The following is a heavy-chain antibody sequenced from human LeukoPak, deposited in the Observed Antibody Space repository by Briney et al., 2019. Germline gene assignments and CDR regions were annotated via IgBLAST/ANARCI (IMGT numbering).Heavy chain of an antibody. V-gene: IGHV1-69*05. J-gene: IGHJ4*02. CDR1: GGTFSSYA. Sequence: ASVKVSCKASGGTFSSYAISWVRQAPGQGLEWMGGIIPIFGTANYAQKSQGRVTITTDESTSTAYMELSSLRSEDTAVYYCARDSDSSGWATFDYWGQGTLVTVSS. CDR2: IIPIFGTA. CDR3: ARDSDSSGWATFDY. D-gene: IGHD6-19*01.